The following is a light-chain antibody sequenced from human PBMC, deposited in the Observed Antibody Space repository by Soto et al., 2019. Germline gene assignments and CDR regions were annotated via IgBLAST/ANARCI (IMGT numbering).Light chain of an antibody. CDR1: QSVSSY. CDR3: QQRSNWQFT. V-gene: IGKV3-11*01. Sequence: EIVLTQSPATLSLSPGERATLSCRASQSVSSYLAWYQQKPGQAPRLLIYDASNRATGIPARFSGSGSGTDFTLTISSLEAEDFTVYYCQQRSNWQFTFCPGTKVDIK. J-gene: IGKJ3*01. CDR2: DAS.